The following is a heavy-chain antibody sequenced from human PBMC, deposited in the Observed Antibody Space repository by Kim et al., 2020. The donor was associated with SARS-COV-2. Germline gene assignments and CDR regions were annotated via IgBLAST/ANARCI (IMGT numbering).Heavy chain of an antibody. CDR3: ARHSRTPWFGELSGYFDY. D-gene: IGHD3-10*01. Sequence: SETLSLTCTVSGGSISSSSYYWGWIRQPPGKGLEWIGSIYYSGSTYYNPSLKSRVTISVDTSKNQFSLKLSSVTAADTAVYYCARHSRTPWFGELSGYFDYWGQGTLVTVSS. CDR1: GGSISSSSYY. CDR2: IYYSGST. V-gene: IGHV4-39*01. J-gene: IGHJ4*02.